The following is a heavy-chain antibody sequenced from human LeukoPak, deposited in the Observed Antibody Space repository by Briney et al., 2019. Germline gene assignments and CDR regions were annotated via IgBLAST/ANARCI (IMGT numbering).Heavy chain of an antibody. CDR3: ATEDLIAAVDTGLDY. J-gene: IGHJ4*02. CDR1: GYSLTELS. Sequence: ASVKVSRKDSGYSLTELSMHWVRQAPGKGLEWMGSFDPEHGDTIYAQRLQGRVTMTEDTSTDTAYMELSSLRSEDTAVYYCATEDLIAAVDTGLDYWGQGTLVTVSS. V-gene: IGHV1-24*01. CDR2: FDPEHGDT. D-gene: IGHD6-13*01.